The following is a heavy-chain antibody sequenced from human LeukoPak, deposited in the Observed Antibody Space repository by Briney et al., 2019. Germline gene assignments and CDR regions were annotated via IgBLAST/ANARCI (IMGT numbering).Heavy chain of an antibody. CDR1: GYTFTGYY. CDR3: ARVRTFCSSTSCYPFDY. Sequence: ASVKVSCTASGYTFTGYYMHWVRQAPGQGLEWMGWINPNSGGTNYAQKFQGRVTMTRDTSISTAYMELSRLRSDDTAVYYCARVRTFCSSTSCYPFDYWGQGTLVTVSS. D-gene: IGHD2-2*01. CDR2: INPNSGGT. J-gene: IGHJ4*02. V-gene: IGHV1-2*02.